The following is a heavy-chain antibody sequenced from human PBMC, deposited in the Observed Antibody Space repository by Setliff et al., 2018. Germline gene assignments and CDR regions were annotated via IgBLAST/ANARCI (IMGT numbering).Heavy chain of an antibody. CDR2: TSGGGGFST. V-gene: IGHV3-23*01. Sequence: SLRLSCAASGFTFSSFAMSWVRQAPGKGLEWVSTTSGGGGFSTYYADSVKGRFTISRDNAKNSLYLQMNSLRAEDTAVYFCARGRAYSDSSGYYLLYWYFDLWGRGTLVTVSS. CDR1: GFTFSSFA. CDR3: ARGRAYSDSSGYYLLYWYFDL. J-gene: IGHJ2*01. D-gene: IGHD3-22*01.